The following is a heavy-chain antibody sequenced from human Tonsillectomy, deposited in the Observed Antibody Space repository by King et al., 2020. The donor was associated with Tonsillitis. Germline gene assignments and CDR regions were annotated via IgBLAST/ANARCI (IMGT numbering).Heavy chain of an antibody. J-gene: IGHJ3*02. CDR3: ATHDATGAGAFAI. D-gene: IGHD2-15*01. Sequence: VQLVESGAEVKKPGESLKISCKGSGYSFPTYWIGWVRQMPGKGLEWMGIIYLGDSDTRYSPSFQGQVTISADKSISTAYLQWSSLKASDTAMYYCATHDATGAGAFAIWGQGTMVTVSS. CDR2: IYLGDSDT. CDR1: GYSFPTYW. V-gene: IGHV5-51*01.